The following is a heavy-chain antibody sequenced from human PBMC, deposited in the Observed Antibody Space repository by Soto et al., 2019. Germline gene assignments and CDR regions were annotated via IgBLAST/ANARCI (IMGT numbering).Heavy chain of an antibody. CDR2: INHSGST. J-gene: IGHJ6*02. CDR1: GGSFSGYY. Sequence: QVQLQQWGAGLLKPSETLSLTCAVYGGSFSGYYWSWIRQPPGKGLEWMGEINHSGSTNYNPSLKSRVTISVDTSKNQFSLKLISVTAADTAVYYCARVDYCSSTSCYSYYYYGMDVWGQGTTVTVSS. CDR3: ARVDYCSSTSCYSYYYYGMDV. D-gene: IGHD2-2*02. V-gene: IGHV4-34*01.